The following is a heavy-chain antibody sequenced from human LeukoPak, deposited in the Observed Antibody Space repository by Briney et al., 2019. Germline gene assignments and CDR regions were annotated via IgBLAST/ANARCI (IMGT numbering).Heavy chain of an antibody. Sequence: PGGSLRLSCAASGLTFSNYAMSWFRQAPGKGLEWVSGITSGFTPHYADSVKGRFTISRDNSKNTFHLQMNSLRAEDTAVYCCAKDYSDSRVGDVFFEYWGQGTLVTVSS. CDR1: GLTFSNYA. J-gene: IGHJ4*02. D-gene: IGHD1-26*01. CDR3: AKDYSDSRVGDVFFEY. CDR2: ITSGFTP. V-gene: IGHV3-23*01.